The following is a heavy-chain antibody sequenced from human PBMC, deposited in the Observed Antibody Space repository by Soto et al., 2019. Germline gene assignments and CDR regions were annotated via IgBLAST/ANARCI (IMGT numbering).Heavy chain of an antibody. CDR1: GFTFSDYY. CDR2: ISSNGDT. V-gene: IGHV3-11*01. CDR3: ARYCTLTSVNCYHAY. Sequence: QVQLVESGGGLVKPGGSLRLSCAASGFTFSDYYMSWIRLTPGKGLEWVSYISSNGDTDYAESVKGRFTISRDNAKNSLSLQMNSLRAEDTAVYYCARYCTLTSVNCYHAYWGQGTLVTVSP. J-gene: IGHJ4*02. D-gene: IGHD2-21*02.